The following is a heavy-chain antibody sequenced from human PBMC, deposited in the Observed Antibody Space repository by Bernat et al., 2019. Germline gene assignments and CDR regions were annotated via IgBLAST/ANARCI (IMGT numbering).Heavy chain of an antibody. CDR1: GFTFSSYA. D-gene: IGHD3-3*01. Sequence: QVQLVESGGGVVQPGRSLRLSCAASGFTFSSYAMHWVRQAPGKGLEWVAVISYDGSNKYYADSVKGRFTISRDNSKNTLYLQMNSLRAEDTAVYYCARDEDYDLNWCGPWGQGTLVTVSS. V-gene: IGHV3-30*01. CDR2: ISYDGSNK. CDR3: ARDEDYDLNWCGP. J-gene: IGHJ5*02.